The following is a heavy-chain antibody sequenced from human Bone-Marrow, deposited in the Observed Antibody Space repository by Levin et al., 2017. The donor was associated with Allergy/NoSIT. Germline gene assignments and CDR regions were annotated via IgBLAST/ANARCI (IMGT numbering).Heavy chain of an antibody. J-gene: IGHJ3*02. CDR2: IWFDGSNK. Sequence: GGSLRLSCAASGFTFSSYGMHWVRQAPGKGLEWVAVIWFDGSNKYYADSVKGRFTISRDNPKNTFYLQKNSLRNEDTAMYYCACPFTARGVFDIWGEGTMVTVSS. CDR1: GFTFSSYG. V-gene: IGHV3-33*01. CDR3: ACPFTARGVFDI. D-gene: IGHD2-8*01.